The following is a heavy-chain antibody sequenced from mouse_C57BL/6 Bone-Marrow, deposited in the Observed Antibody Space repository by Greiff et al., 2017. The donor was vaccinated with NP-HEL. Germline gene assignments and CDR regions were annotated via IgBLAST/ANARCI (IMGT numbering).Heavy chain of an antibody. CDR3: ARQCYGSG. CDR2: IAPSDSYT. D-gene: IGHD1-1*01. V-gene: IGHV1-59*01. J-gene: IGHJ2*01. Sequence: QVQLQQPGAELVRPGASVKLSCKASGYTFTSYWMHWVKQRPGQGLEWIGVIAPSDSYTNYNQKFKGKATLTVDTSSSTADMQLRSLTSEDSAVYYCARQCYGSGWGQGTTLTVSS. CDR1: GYTFTSYW.